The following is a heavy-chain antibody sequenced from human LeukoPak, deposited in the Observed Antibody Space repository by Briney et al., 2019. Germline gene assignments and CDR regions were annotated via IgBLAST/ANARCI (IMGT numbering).Heavy chain of an antibody. D-gene: IGHD3-3*01. CDR2: INHSGST. Sequence: SETLSLSCTVSGGSIRSYYWNWIRQPPGKGLEWIGEINHSGSTNYNPSLKSRVTISVDTSRNQFSLKLSSVTAADTAVYYCASYDFWSGYYNPFDYWGQGTLVTVSS. CDR3: ASYDFWSGYYNPFDY. J-gene: IGHJ4*02. V-gene: IGHV4-34*01. CDR1: GGSIRSYY.